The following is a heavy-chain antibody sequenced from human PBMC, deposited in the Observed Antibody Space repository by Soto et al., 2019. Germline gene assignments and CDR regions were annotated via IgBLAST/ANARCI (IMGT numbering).Heavy chain of an antibody. CDR3: AISGRYQGNFDY. J-gene: IGHJ4*02. CDR1: GGSISSYY. V-gene: IGHV4-59*08. Sequence: SETLSLTCTVSGGSISSYYWSWIRQTPGKRLEWIGYIYYSGSTNYNPSLKSRVTISVDTSKNQFSLKLSSVTAADTAVYYCAISGRYQGNFDYWGQGTLVTVSS. D-gene: IGHD1-1*01. CDR2: IYYSGST.